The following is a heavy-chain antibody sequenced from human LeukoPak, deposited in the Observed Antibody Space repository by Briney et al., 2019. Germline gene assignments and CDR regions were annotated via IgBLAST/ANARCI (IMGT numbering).Heavy chain of an antibody. CDR2: IYNSGNT. Sequence: SETLSLTCTVSGGSISTYYWNWIRQPPGKGLEWIGYIYNSGNTNYSPSLKSRVTMSVDTSKNQFSLQLTSVTAADTAVYYCASLVAPYTPHWYFDLWGRGTLVTVSS. CDR3: ASLVAPYTPHWYFDL. J-gene: IGHJ2*01. V-gene: IGHV4-59*01. D-gene: IGHD2-15*01. CDR1: GGSISTYY.